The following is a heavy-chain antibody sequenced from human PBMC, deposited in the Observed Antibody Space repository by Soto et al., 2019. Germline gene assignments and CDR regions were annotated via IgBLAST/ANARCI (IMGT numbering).Heavy chain of an antibody. D-gene: IGHD4-17*01. V-gene: IGHV1-3*05. Sequence: QVQLVQSGAEEKKPGASVKVSCKASGYTLTSYAMHWVRQAPGQRLEWMGWINAGNGNTKYSQKFQGRVTITRDTSASTAYMELSSLRSEDTAVYYCARVTPHDYPFDYWGQGTLVTVSS. CDR2: INAGNGNT. CDR1: GYTLTSYA. J-gene: IGHJ4*02. CDR3: ARVTPHDYPFDY.